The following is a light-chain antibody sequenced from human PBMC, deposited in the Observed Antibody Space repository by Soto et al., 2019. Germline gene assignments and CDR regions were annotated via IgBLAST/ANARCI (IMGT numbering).Light chain of an antibody. CDR3: QQRSNWPLT. Sequence: EIVMTQSPATLSVSPGDGATLSCRASQSVDSNLAWYQQKPGQTPRLLIYGASTRPTGIPARFSGSGSGTDFTLTISSLEPEDFAVYYCQQRSNWPLTFGGGTKVDIK. V-gene: IGKV3-11*01. CDR2: GAS. J-gene: IGKJ4*01. CDR1: QSVDSN.